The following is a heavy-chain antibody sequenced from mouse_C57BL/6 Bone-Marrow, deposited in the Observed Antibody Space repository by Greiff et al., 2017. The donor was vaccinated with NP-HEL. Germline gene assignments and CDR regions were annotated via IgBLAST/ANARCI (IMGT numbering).Heavy chain of an antibody. V-gene: IGHV1-19*01. CDR1: GYTFTDYY. D-gene: IGHD1-1*02. CDR3: ARSRWPTLYWDFDV. J-gene: IGHJ1*03. Sequence: EVQLQQSGPVLVKPGASVKMSCKASGYTFTDYYMNWVKQSHGKSLEWIGVINPDNGGTSYNQKFKGKATLTVDTSSSTSYMELNSLTSEDSAVYSCARSRWPTLYWDFDVWGTGTTVTVSS. CDR2: INPDNGGT.